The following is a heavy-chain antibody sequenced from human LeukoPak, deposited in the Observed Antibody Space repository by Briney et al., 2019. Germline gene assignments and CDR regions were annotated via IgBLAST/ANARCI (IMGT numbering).Heavy chain of an antibody. CDR1: GFTFSSYA. J-gene: IGHJ5*02. CDR3: AREDEVAGWFDP. V-gene: IGHV3-30-3*01. D-gene: IGHD6-19*01. CDR2: ISYDGSNK. Sequence: PGGSLRLSCAASGFTFSSYAMHWVRQAPGKGLEWVAVISYDGSNKYYADPVKGRFTISRDNSKNTLYLQMNSLRAEDTAVYYCAREDEVAGWFDPWGQGTLVTVSS.